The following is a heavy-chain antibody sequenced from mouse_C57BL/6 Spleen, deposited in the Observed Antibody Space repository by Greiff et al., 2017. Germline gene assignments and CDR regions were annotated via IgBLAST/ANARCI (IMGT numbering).Heavy chain of an antibody. V-gene: IGHV1-53*01. CDR3: ARDYGSGVARLAY. D-gene: IGHD1-1*01. J-gene: IGHJ3*01. CDR2: INPSNGGT. Sequence: VQLQQPGTELVKPGASVKLSCKASGYTFTSYWMPWVKQRPGQGLEWIGNINPSNGGTNYNEKFKSKATLTVDKSSSTAYMQLSSLTSEDSAVYYCARDYGSGVARLAYWGQGTLVTVSA. CDR1: GYTFTSYW.